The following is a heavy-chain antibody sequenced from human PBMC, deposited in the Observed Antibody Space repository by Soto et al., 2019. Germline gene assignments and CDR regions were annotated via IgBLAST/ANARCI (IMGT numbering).Heavy chain of an antibody. J-gene: IGHJ4*02. CDR2: ISGSGGNT. CDR1: GFTFSSYA. D-gene: IGHD6-19*01. Sequence: EVQLLESGGGLVQPGGSLRLSCAASGFTFSSYAMNWFRQAPGKGLEWVSAISGSGGNTYYADSVKGRFTISRDNSKNTLYLQMNSLRASDTGVYYCAKYLGSSAWYTFDCWGQGTLVTVSS. V-gene: IGHV3-23*01. CDR3: AKYLGSSAWYTFDC.